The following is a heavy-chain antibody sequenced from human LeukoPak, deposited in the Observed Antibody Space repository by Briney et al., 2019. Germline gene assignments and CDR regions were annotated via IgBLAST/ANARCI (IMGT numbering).Heavy chain of an antibody. CDR1: GGSITSYS. CDR2: MYASGIT. CDR3: ARDDCSTTGCHFY. Sequence: KPSEILSFTCTVSGGSITSYSWAWIRQPAGKRPEWIGRMYASGITNYNPSLKSRLAMSMDTSKNQFSLTLASVTAADTAVYYCARDDCSTTGCHFYWGQGTLVTVSS. J-gene: IGHJ4*02. D-gene: IGHD2-2*01. V-gene: IGHV4-4*07.